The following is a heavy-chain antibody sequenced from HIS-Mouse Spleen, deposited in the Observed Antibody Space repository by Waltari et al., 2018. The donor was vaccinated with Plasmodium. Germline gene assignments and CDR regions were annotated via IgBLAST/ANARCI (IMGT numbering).Heavy chain of an antibody. J-gene: IGHJ3*02. D-gene: IGHD3-9*01. V-gene: IGHV4-34*01. CDR2: INHSGST. CDR1: GGSFSGYY. Sequence: QVQLQQWGAGLLTPSETLSLTCPVYGGSFSGYYWSWIRQPPGKGLGWIGEINHSGSTNYNPSLKSRVTISVDTSKNQFSLKLSSVTAADTAVYYCARAPIRDAFDIWGQGTMVTVSS. CDR3: ARAPIRDAFDI.